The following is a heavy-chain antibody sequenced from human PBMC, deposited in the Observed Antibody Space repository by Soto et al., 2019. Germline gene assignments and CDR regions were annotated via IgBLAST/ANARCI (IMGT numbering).Heavy chain of an antibody. V-gene: IGHV3-11*01. CDR2: ISSSGSTI. Sequence: QVQLVESGGGLVKPGGSLRLSCAASGFTFSDYYMSWIRQAPGKGLEWVSYISSSGSTIYYADSVKGRFTISRDNAKNSVDLQINCRRAEDTAVYYCARDRGGQQLGVWYFDLWGRGTLVTFCS. D-gene: IGHD3-10*01. CDR1: GFTFSDYY. J-gene: IGHJ2*01. CDR3: ARDRGGQQLGVWYFDL.